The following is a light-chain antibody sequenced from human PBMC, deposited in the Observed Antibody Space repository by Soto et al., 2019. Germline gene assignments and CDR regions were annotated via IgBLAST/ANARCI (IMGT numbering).Light chain of an antibody. J-gene: IGKJ5*01. CDR2: KAS. V-gene: IGKV1-5*03. CDR1: QSLSIW. CDR3: QQYNGNPIT. Sequence: DIQMTQSPSTLSASVGDRVTLTCRASQSLSIWLAWYQQKPGKAPKLLIYKASSLETGVTSRFSASGYGKEFTLTISSLQPDDFATYYCQQYNGNPITCGQGTRLEIK.